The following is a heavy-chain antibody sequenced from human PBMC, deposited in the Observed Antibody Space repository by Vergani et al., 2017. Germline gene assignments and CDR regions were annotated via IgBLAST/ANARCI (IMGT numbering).Heavy chain of an antibody. D-gene: IGHD3-9*01. CDR1: GFSFNSYW. V-gene: IGHV3-74*03. Sequence: DVHLAESGGGFFQPGGSLRLSCLASGFSFNSYWMHWVRQVPGKGLLWVSRIKSDGSITAYADSVKGRFTISRDNAQNTLYLQMISLRVEDTGVYYCARARCIETCYMSNWLDSWGQGTLVTVSS. CDR3: ARARCIETCYMSNWLDS. CDR2: IKSDGSIT. J-gene: IGHJ5*01.